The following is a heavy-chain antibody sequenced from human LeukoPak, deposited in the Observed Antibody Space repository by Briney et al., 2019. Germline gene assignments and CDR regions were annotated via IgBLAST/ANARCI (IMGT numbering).Heavy chain of an antibody. V-gene: IGHV1-2*02. CDR3: ARSLTGSRWYDY. CDR2: INPNSGGT. J-gene: IGHJ4*02. D-gene: IGHD6-13*01. CDR1: GYTFTGYY. Sequence: ASVKVSCKASGYTFTGYYMHWVRQAPGQGLEWMGWINPNSGGTNYAQKFQGRVTMTRDTSISTAYMELSRLRSDDTAVYYCARSLTGSRWYDYWGQGTLVTVSS.